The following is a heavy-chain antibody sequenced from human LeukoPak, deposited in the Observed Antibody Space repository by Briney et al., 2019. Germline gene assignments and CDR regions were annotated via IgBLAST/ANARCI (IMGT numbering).Heavy chain of an antibody. D-gene: IGHD1-1*01. J-gene: IGHJ3*02. CDR3: ARSTGTDAFDI. CDR2: MNPNSGNT. CDR1: GYSFTSYD. Sequence: ASVKVSCKASGYSFTSYDINWVRQATGQGLEWMGCMNPNSGNTGYAQKFQGRVTMTRNTSISTAYMELSRLRSDDTAVYYCARSTGTDAFDIWGQGTLVTVSS. V-gene: IGHV1-8*01.